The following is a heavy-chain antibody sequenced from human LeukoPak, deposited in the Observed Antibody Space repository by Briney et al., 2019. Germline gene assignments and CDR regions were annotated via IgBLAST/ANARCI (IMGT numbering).Heavy chain of an antibody. J-gene: IGHJ4*02. V-gene: IGHV3-11*01. CDR3: ARAKVSGPLDY. CDR1: GFTFSDYY. CDR2: ISSSGSTI. D-gene: IGHD3-10*01. Sequence: GGSLRPSCAASGFTFSDYYMSWIRQAPGKGLEWVSYISSSGSTIYYADSVKGRFTISRDNAKNSLYLQMNSLRAEDTAVYYCARAKVSGPLDYWGQGTLVTVSS.